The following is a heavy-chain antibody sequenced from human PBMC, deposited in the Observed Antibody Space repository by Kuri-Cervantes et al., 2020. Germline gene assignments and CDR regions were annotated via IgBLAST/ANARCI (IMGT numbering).Heavy chain of an antibody. CDR2: FDPEDGET. Sequence: ASVKVSCKVSGYTLTELSMHWVRQAPGKGLEWMGGFDPEDGETIYAQQFQGRVTMTEDTSTDTAYIELSSLRSEDTAVYYCATPDPYYYDSSGSDVVRYWGQGTLVTVSS. J-gene: IGHJ4*02. CDR3: ATPDPYYYDSSGSDVVRY. CDR1: GYTLTELS. D-gene: IGHD3-22*01. V-gene: IGHV1-24*01.